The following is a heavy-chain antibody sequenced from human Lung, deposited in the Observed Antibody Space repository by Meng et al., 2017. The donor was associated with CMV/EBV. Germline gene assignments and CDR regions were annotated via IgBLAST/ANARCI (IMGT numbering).Heavy chain of an antibody. CDR2: TYYRSKWYH. Sequence: QVKLQQSGPGLVKPLQTPSLTCAISGDIVSSNSAAWHWIRQSPSRGLAWLGRTYYRSKWYHEYAVSVKSRITISPDTPKNQFSLQLNSMTPEDTAVYYCARGINGGCGDWGQGTLVTVSS. V-gene: IGHV6-1*01. CDR3: ARGINGGCGD. D-gene: IGHD4-23*01. J-gene: IGHJ4*02. CDR1: GDIVSSNSAA.